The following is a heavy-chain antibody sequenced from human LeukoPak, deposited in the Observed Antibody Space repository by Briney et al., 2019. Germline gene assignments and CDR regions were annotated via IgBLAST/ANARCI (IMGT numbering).Heavy chain of an antibody. J-gene: IGHJ4*02. V-gene: IGHV4-39*07. CDR1: GGSISSSSYY. CDR3: AREYCSSWCYFDY. D-gene: IGHD6-13*01. Sequence: SETLSLTCTVSGGSISSSSYYWGWIRQPPGKGLEWIGSIYYSGSTYYNPSLKSRVTISVDTSKNQFSLKLSSVTAADTAIYYCAREYCSSWCYFDYRGQGTLVTVSS. CDR2: IYYSGST.